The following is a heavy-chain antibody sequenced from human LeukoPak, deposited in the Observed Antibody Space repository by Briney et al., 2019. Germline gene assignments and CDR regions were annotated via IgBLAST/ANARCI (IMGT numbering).Heavy chain of an antibody. V-gene: IGHV1-69*01. CDR1: GGTFSSYA. Sequence: SVKVSCKASGGTFSSYAISWVRQAPGQGLEWMGGIIPIFGTANYAQKFQGRVTITADESTSTAYMELSSLRSEDTAVYYCARWAMGPKGVLRFLEWSVDYYYYGMDVWGQGTTVTVSS. CDR3: ARWAMGPKGVLRFLEWSVDYYYYGMDV. D-gene: IGHD3-3*01. CDR2: IIPIFGTA. J-gene: IGHJ6*02.